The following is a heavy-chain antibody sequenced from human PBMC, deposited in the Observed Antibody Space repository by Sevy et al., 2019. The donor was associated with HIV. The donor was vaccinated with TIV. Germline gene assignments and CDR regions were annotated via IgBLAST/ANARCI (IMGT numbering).Heavy chain of an antibody. CDR3: ARGVTIFGVVIIRTPDV. V-gene: IGHV4-34*01. J-gene: IGHJ6*02. CDR1: GGSFSGYY. Sequence: SETLSLTCAVYGGSFSGYYWSWIRQPPGKGLEWIGEINHSGSTNYNPSLKSRVTISVDTSKNQFSLKLSSVTAADTAVYYCARGVTIFGVVIIRTPDVWGQGTTVTVSS. D-gene: IGHD3-3*01. CDR2: INHSGST.